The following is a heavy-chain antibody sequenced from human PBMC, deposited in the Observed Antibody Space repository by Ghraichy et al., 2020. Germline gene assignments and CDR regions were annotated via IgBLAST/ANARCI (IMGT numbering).Heavy chain of an antibody. CDR3: ASFRTTNDY. Sequence: LTCAATGFTLSDHYIDWVRQGPGKGLEWVGRSRNKANGYTTEYAASVKGRFTISRDDSKNSLYLQMNSLITDDTAVYYCASFRTTNDYWGQGTLVTVSS. D-gene: IGHD4-11*01. V-gene: IGHV3-72*01. CDR1: GFTLSDHY. J-gene: IGHJ4*01. CDR2: SRNKANGYTT.